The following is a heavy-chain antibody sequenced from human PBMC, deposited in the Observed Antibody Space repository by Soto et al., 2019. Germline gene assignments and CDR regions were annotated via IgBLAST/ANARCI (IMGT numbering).Heavy chain of an antibody. Sequence: GGSLRLSCAASGFTFISYSMNWVRQAPGKGLEWVSSISSSSSYIYYADSVKGRFTISRDNAKNSLYLQMNSLRAEDTAVYYCARDHIAAASWFDPWGQGTLVTVSA. CDR3: ARDHIAAASWFDP. J-gene: IGHJ5*02. D-gene: IGHD6-13*01. CDR1: GFTFISYS. V-gene: IGHV3-21*01. CDR2: ISSSSSYI.